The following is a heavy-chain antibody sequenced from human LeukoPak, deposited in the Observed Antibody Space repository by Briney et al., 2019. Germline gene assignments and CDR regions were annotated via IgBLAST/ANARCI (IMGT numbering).Heavy chain of an antibody. J-gene: IGHJ4*02. CDR3: ASDYCISTSCQIWFF. CDR1: GGSISSRSYY. CDR2: IYYSGST. Sequence: SETLSLTCSVSGGSISSRSYYWGWIRQPPGKGLEWIGSIYYSGSTYYNPSLKSRVTISVDTSKNQFSLKLSSVTAADTAVYYCASDYCISTSCQIWFFWGPGTLVTVSS. D-gene: IGHD2-2*01. V-gene: IGHV4-39*01.